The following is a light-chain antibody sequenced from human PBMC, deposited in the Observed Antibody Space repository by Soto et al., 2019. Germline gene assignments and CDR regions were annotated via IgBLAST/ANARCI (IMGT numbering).Light chain of an antibody. V-gene: IGKV1-39*01. CDR3: QQSYSTPRIT. J-gene: IGKJ3*01. CDR1: QSISTY. CDR2: GAS. Sequence: DIQMTQSPSSLSASVGDRVTITCRASQSISTYLTWYQQKPRKAPKLLIYGASRLQSGVPSRFSGSGSGTNFTLTIGNLQTEDFATYYCQQSYSTPRITLGPATKVDIK.